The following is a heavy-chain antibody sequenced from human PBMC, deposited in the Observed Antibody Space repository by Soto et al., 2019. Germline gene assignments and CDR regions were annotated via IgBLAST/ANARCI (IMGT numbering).Heavy chain of an antibody. CDR2: IIPIFGTA. D-gene: IGHD6-6*01. Sequence: SVKVSCKASGGTFSSYSITWVRQAPGQGLEWMGGIIPIFGTANYAQKFQGRVTITADESTSTAYMEMSSLRSEDTALYYCARDHSTSSYSWFDPWGREPWSPSPQ. V-gene: IGHV1-69*13. J-gene: IGHJ5*02. CDR3: ARDHSTSSYSWFDP. CDR1: GGTFSSYS.